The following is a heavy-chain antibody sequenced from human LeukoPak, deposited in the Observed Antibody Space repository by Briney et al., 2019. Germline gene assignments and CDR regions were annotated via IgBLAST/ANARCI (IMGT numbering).Heavy chain of an antibody. D-gene: IGHD5-18*01. Sequence: GESLKISCKGSGYSFTSYWIGWVRQMPGRGLELMGIIYPGDSDTRYSPSLQGQVTISADKSISTAYLQWSSLKASDTAMYYCARTVDTADRGFDYWGQGTLVTVSS. CDR3: ARTVDTADRGFDY. CDR2: IYPGDSDT. CDR1: GYSFTSYW. J-gene: IGHJ4*02. V-gene: IGHV5-51*01.